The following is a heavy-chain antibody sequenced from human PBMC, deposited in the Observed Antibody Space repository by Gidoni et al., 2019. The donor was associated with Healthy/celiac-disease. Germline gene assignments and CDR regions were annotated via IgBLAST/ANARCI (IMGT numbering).Heavy chain of an antibody. D-gene: IGHD3-3*01. CDR3: ARGLRSPLWYYYMDV. CDR1: GFAFTSYW. V-gene: IGHV3-7*04. CDR2: IKQDGSEK. Sequence: EVQLVESGGGLVQPGGSLRLSCAAPGFAFTSYWMRWVRQAPGKGLEWVANIKQDGSEKYYVDSVKGRFTISRDNAKNSLYLQMNSLRAEDTAVYYCARGLRSPLWYYYMDVWGKGTTVTVSS. J-gene: IGHJ6*03.